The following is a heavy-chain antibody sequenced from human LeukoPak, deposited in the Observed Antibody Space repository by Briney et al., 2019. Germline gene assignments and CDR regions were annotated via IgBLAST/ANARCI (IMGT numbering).Heavy chain of an antibody. CDR3: ARSYYDILTGYYLFDY. V-gene: IGHV4-59*01. J-gene: IGHJ4*02. CDR1: GGSLSSYY. D-gene: IGHD3-9*01. CDR2: IYYSGST. Sequence: SETLSLTCIVTGGSLSSYYWSWVRQPAGKGREWIGYIYYSGSTNYNPSLRSRVTISVDTSKNQFSLKLSSVTAADTAVYYCARSYYDILTGYYLFDYWGQGTLVTVSS.